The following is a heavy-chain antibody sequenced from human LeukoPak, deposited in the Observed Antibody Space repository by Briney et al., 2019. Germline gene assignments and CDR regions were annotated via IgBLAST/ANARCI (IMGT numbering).Heavy chain of an antibody. V-gene: IGHV4-34*01. D-gene: IGHD6-13*01. Sequence: SETLSLTCAVYGGSFSGYYWSWIRQPPGKGLEWIGEINHSGSTNYNPSLKSRVTISVDTSKNQFSLKLSSGTAADTAVYYCARGHYSSTLDYWGQGTLVTVSS. J-gene: IGHJ4*02. CDR2: INHSGST. CDR1: GGSFSGYY. CDR3: ARGHYSSTLDY.